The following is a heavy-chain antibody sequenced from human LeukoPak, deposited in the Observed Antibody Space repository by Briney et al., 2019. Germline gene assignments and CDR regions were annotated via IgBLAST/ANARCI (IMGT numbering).Heavy chain of an antibody. V-gene: IGHV4-38-2*02. CDR3: AREGRLRYFDWLFDYFDY. CDR2: IYYSGST. Sequence: SETLSLTCTVSGYSISSSYYWGWIRQPPGKGLEWIGSIYYSGSTYYNPSLKSRVTISVDTSKNQFSLKLSSVTAADTAVYYCAREGRLRYFDWLFDYFDYWGQGTLVTVSS. J-gene: IGHJ4*02. CDR1: GYSISSSYY. D-gene: IGHD3-9*01.